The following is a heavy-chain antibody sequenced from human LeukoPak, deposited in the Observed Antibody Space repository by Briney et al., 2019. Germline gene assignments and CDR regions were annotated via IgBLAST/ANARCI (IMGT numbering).Heavy chain of an antibody. CDR1: GGSISDYY. CDR3: ASESVALAGIDY. CDR2: THYSGST. D-gene: IGHD6-19*01. V-gene: IGHV4-59*08. Sequence: SETLSLTCTVSGGSISDYYWTWIRRPPGMGPEWIGYTHYSGSTNYNPSLKSRVTISVDTSKNQFSLKLSSVTAADTAVYYCASESVALAGIDYWGQGTLVTVSS. J-gene: IGHJ4*02.